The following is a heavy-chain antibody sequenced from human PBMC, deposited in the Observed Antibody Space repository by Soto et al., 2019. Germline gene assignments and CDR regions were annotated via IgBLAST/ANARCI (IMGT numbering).Heavy chain of an antibody. D-gene: IGHD3-10*01. CDR3: AKDPHYYGSAPPYYFDY. J-gene: IGHJ4*02. CDR2: ISYDGSNK. V-gene: IGHV3-30*18. CDR1: GFTFSSYG. Sequence: PGGSLRLSCAASGFTFSSYGMHWVRQAPGKGLEWVAVISYDGSNKYYADSVKGRFTISRDNSKNTLYLQMNSLRAEDTAVYYCAKDPHYYGSAPPYYFDYWGQGTLVTVSS.